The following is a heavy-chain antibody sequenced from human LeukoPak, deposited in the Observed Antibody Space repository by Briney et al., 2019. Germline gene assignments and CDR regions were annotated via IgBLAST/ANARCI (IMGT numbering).Heavy chain of an antibody. CDR2: IYYSGIT. CDR3: ARLALEMATYYFDY. J-gene: IGHJ4*02. CDR1: GASISSHY. Sequence: SETLSLTCSVSGASISSHYWSWIRQPPGKGLEWIGYIYYSGITNYNPSLKSRVTISVDTSKNQFSLKLSSVTAADTAVYYCARLALEMATYYFDYWGQGTLVTVSS. V-gene: IGHV4-59*11. D-gene: IGHD5-24*01.